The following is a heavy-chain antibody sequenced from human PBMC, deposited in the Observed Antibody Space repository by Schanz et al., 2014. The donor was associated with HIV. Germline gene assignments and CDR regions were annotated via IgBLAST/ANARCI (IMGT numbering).Heavy chain of an antibody. V-gene: IGHV3-30-3*01. CDR2: ISHDGTNK. J-gene: IGHJ4*02. Sequence: GQLVESGGGVVQPGRSLRLSCAASGFTFSDYSMHWVRQAPGKALEWVAVISHDGTNKFYAGSVKDRFTISRDNAKNTLYVQIRSLRNEDTAVYYCVKGERIGYRIEVTGPTFDYWGQGTLVTVSS. CDR1: GFTFSDYS. D-gene: IGHD3-22*01. CDR3: VKGERIGYRIEVTGPTFDY.